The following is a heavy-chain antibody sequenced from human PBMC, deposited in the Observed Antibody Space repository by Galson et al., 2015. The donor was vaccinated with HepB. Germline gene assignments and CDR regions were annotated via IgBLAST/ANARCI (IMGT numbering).Heavy chain of an antibody. CDR1: GFTFSSYA. CDR2: ISYDGSNK. V-gene: IGHV3-30*04. CDR3: ARQTYYGSGSSDFDY. D-gene: IGHD3-10*01. Sequence: SLRLSCAASGFTFSSYAMHWVRQAPGKGLEWVAVISYDGSNKYYADSVKGRFTISVDTSKNQFSLKLSSVTAADTAVYYCARQTYYGSGSSDFDYWGQGTLVTVSS. J-gene: IGHJ4*02.